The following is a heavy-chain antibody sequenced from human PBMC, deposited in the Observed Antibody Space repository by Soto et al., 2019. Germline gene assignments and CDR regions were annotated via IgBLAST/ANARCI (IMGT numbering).Heavy chain of an antibody. CDR1: GYTFTSYY. D-gene: IGHD1-7*01. CDR2: INPSGGST. CDR3: ARGDTGTTPYYYYYGMDV. Sequence: ASVKVSCKASGYTFTSYYMHWVRQAPGQGLEWMGIINPSGGSTNYAQKFQGRVTMTRDTSTSTVCMELSSLRSEDMAVYYCARGDTGTTPYYYYYGMDVWGQGTTVTVSS. V-gene: IGHV1-46*01. J-gene: IGHJ6*02.